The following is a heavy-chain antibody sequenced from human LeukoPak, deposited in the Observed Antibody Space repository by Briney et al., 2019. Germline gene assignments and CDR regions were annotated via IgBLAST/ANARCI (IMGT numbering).Heavy chain of an antibody. Sequence: ASVKVSCKASGYTFTGYYMHWVRQAPGQGLEWMGRINPNNGGTNYAQKLQGRVTMTRDTSISTAYMELSRLRSDDTAVYYCAGASGRYAKYYFDYWGQGTLVAVSS. J-gene: IGHJ4*02. CDR2: INPNNGGT. CDR3: AGASGRYAKYYFDY. CDR1: GYTFTGYY. D-gene: IGHD3-3*01. V-gene: IGHV1-2*06.